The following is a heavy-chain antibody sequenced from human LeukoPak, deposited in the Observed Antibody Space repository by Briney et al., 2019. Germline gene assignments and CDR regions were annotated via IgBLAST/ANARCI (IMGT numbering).Heavy chain of an antibody. CDR3: ARGGPDYGDYQYYFDY. CDR1: GGTFSSYA. Sequence: SVEVSCKASGGTFSSYAISWVRQAPGQGLEWMGGIIPIFGTANYAQKFQGRVTITADESTSTAYMELSSLRSEDTAVYYCARGGPDYGDYQYYFDYWGQGTLVTVSS. J-gene: IGHJ4*02. D-gene: IGHD4-17*01. CDR2: IIPIFGTA. V-gene: IGHV1-69*01.